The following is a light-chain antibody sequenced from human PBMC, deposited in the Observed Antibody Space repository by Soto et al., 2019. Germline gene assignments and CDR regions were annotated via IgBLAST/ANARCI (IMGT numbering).Light chain of an antibody. CDR2: GSF. V-gene: IGKV3-20*01. CDR1: QGVTTN. J-gene: IGKJ5*01. Sequence: EIVMTQSPGTLSVSPGERATLSCRAGQGVTTNFAWYQQKSGQAPRLLIYGSFSRATGIPDRFSGSGSGTDFTLTISRLEPEDFAVYYCQQYGSLITFGQGTRLEI. CDR3: QQYGSLIT.